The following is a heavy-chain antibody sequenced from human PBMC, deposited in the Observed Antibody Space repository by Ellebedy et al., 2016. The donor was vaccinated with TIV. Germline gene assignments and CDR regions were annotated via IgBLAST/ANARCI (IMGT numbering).Heavy chain of an antibody. Sequence: MPSETLSLTCSVSGGSVTTSRFYWGWIRQSPGKGLEWIGSVHYSGRTYFNPSLKGRVSISTDTSKNHISLRLISVTDADTAVYFCARDGSGYHFFDQWGQGTLVTVSS. CDR3: ARDGSGYHFFDQ. D-gene: IGHD3-22*01. J-gene: IGHJ4*02. CDR1: GGSVTTSRFY. V-gene: IGHV4-39*02. CDR2: VHYSGRT.